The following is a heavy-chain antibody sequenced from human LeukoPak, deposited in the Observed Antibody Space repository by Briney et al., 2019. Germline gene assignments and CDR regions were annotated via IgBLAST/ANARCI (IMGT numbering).Heavy chain of an antibody. CDR1: GGSFSGYY. CDR2: INHSGST. CDR3: ARGVSKSSSWFLA. V-gene: IGHV4-34*01. Sequence: SETLSLXCAVYGGSFSGYYWSWIRQPPGKVLEWIGEINHSGSTNYNPSLKSRVTISVDTSKNQFSLKLSSVTAADTAVYYCARGVSKSSSWFLAWGQGTLVTVSS. J-gene: IGHJ5*02. D-gene: IGHD6-13*01.